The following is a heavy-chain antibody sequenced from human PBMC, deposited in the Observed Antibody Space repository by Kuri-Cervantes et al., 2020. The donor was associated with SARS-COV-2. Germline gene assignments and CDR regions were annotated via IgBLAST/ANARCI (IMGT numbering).Heavy chain of an antibody. D-gene: IGHD3-10*01. CDR1: GYSISSGYY. Sequence: GSLRLSCAASGYSISSGYYWGWIRRPPGKGLEWIGSIYHSGSTYYNPSLKSRVTISVDTSKNQFSLKLSSVTAADTAVYYCAHIVPKTMEFDYWGQGTLVTVSS. J-gene: IGHJ4*02. V-gene: IGHV4-38-2*01. CDR3: AHIVPKTMEFDY. CDR2: IYHSGST.